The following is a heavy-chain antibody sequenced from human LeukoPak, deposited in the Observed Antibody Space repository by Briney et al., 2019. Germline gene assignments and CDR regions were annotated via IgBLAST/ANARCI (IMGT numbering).Heavy chain of an antibody. CDR1: GFTFSSYE. V-gene: IGHV3-48*03. D-gene: IGHD2-21*02. CDR2: ISSSGSTI. J-gene: IGHJ4*02. CDR3: ARAYCGGDCYCDY. Sequence: PGGSLRLSCAAFGFTFSSYEMNWVRQAPGKGLEWVSYISSSGSTIYYADSVKGRFTISRDNAKNSLYLQMNSLRAEDTAVYYCARAYCGGDCYCDYWGQGTLVTVSS.